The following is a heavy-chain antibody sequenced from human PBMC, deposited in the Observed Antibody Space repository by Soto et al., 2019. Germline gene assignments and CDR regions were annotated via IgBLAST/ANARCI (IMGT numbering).Heavy chain of an antibody. D-gene: IGHD1-26*01. Sequence: QVQLVQSGAEVKKPGSSVNVSCKASGGTFSSYAISWVGQAPGQGLEWMGGIIPIVGIANHPQQFRGRVTITADKSTRTAYMELRSLRSEDTAVYYCARGPYSGSYQPYYSYGMDVWGQGTTVTVSS. CDR3: ARGPYSGSYQPYYSYGMDV. CDR1: GGTFSSYA. CDR2: IIPIVGIA. V-gene: IGHV1-69*17. J-gene: IGHJ6*02.